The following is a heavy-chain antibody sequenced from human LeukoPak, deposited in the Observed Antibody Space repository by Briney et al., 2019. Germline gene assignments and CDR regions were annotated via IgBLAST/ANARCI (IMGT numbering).Heavy chain of an antibody. CDR2: ISGSGGTT. CDR1: GITLSNYG. Sequence: GGSLRLSCAVSGITLSNYGMTWVRQAPGKGLEWVAGISGSGGTTRYADSVKGRFTISRDNPKNTLYLQMNSLRAEDTAVYFCARAPITSPFYFDYWGQGTLVTVSS. CDR3: ARAPITSPFYFDY. V-gene: IGHV3-23*01. J-gene: IGHJ4*02. D-gene: IGHD2-2*01.